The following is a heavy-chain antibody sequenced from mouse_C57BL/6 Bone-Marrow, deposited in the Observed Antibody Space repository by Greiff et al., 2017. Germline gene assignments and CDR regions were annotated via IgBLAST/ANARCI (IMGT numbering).Heavy chain of an antibody. CDR2: IDPETGST. J-gene: IGHJ3*01. CDR3: TRSYYGNYVAWFAY. V-gene: IGHV1-15*01. Sequence: QVQLQQSGAELVRPGASVTLSCKASGYTFTDYEMHWVKQTPVHGLEWIGAIDPETGSTAYHQKFKGKAILTADKSSSTAYMELRSLTSEDSAVYYCTRSYYGNYVAWFAYCGQGTLVTVSA. CDR1: GYTFTDYE. D-gene: IGHD2-1*01.